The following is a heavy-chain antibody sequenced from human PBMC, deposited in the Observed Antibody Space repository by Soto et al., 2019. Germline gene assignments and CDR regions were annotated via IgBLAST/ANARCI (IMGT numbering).Heavy chain of an antibody. CDR2: IDGDDDK. Sequence: SGPTLVNPTQTLTLTCTFSGFSLRSTGMCVSWIRQPPGKALEWLALIDGDDDKYYSTSLETRLTISKDTSKNRVVLTMTNMDPVDTATYYCARTTVARSGYFFDSWGKGTLVTVSS. CDR3: ARTTVARSGYFFDS. J-gene: IGHJ4*02. CDR1: GFSLRSTGMC. V-gene: IGHV2-70*01. D-gene: IGHD3-3*01.